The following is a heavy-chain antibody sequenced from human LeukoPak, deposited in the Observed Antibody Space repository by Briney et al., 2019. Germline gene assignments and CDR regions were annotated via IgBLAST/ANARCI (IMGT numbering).Heavy chain of an antibody. CDR3: ARAWVVRGLTIGAFDI. D-gene: IGHD3-10*01. Sequence: KTGGSLRLSCAASGFIFSSYSMNWVRQAPGKGLEWVSSISSSSIYIYYADSVKGRFTISRDNAKNSLYLQMNSLRAEDTAVYYCARAWVVRGLTIGAFDIWGQGTMVTVSS. V-gene: IGHV3-21*01. CDR1: GFIFSSYS. J-gene: IGHJ3*02. CDR2: ISSSSIYI.